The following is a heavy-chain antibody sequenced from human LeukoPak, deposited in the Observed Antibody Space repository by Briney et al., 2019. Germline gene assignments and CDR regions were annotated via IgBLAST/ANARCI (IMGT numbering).Heavy chain of an antibody. CDR1: GGSVSNYC. D-gene: IGHD6-6*01. CDR3: ARHFAYSSSSYFDY. V-gene: IGHV4-59*08. CDR2: VYYTGST. J-gene: IGHJ4*02. Sequence: SETLSLTCSVSGGSVSNYCWSWIRQPPGKGLEWIGYVYYTGSTNYNPSLKSRVTMFEDKSKNQFSLRLYSVTVADTAVYYCARHFAYSSSSYFDYWGQGSLVTVSS.